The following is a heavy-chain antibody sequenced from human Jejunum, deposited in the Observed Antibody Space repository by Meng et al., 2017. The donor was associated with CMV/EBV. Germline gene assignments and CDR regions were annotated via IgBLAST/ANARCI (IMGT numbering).Heavy chain of an antibody. V-gene: IGHV3-21*01. Sequence: FTSYAMSWVRQVPGKGLEWVSSISTHSSYISYADSVKGRFTISRDNAKNSLYLQMDSLRAEDTAVYYCASGFCGSTTCYREFDYWGQGTLVTVSS. CDR3: ASGFCGSTTCYREFDY. J-gene: IGHJ4*02. CDR2: ISTHSSYI. D-gene: IGHD2-2*01. CDR1: FTSYA.